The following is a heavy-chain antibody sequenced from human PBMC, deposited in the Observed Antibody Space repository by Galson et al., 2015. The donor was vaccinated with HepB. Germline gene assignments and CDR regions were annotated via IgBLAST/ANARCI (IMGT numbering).Heavy chain of an antibody. CDR2: IHSVGTT. D-gene: IGHD2-15*01. Sequence: SLRLSCAASGFTVTKNHMTWVRQAPGKGLEWLSIIHSVGTTYYADSVKGRFTISRDNSKNTLYLQMNSQRAEDTAIYYCLGFPGYWGQGTLVTVSS. V-gene: IGHV3-53*01. J-gene: IGHJ4*02. CDR1: GFTVTKNH. CDR3: LGFPGY.